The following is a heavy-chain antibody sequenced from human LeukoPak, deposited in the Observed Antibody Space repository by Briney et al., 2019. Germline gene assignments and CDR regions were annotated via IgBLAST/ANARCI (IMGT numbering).Heavy chain of an antibody. V-gene: IGHV3-23*01. CDR3: AKSLIQLPYYFDY. J-gene: IGHJ4*02. CDR2: ISGSGGST. CDR1: GFTFSSYV. D-gene: IGHD5-18*01. Sequence: GGSLRLSCAASGFTFSSYVMSWVRQAPGKGLEWVSAISGSGGSTYYADSVKGRFTISRDNSKNTLYLQMNSLRAEDTAVYYCAKSLIQLPYYFDYWGQGTLVTVSS.